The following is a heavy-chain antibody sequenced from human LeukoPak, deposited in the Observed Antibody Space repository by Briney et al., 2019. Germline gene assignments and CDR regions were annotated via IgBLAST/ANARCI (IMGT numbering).Heavy chain of an antibody. J-gene: IGHJ5*02. CDR3: ARNTYCYENNCDLRGHWFDP. CDR2: IYHSGST. Sequence: PSETLSLTCTVSGYSISSGYYWGWIRQPPGKGLEWIGSIYHSGSTYYNPSLKSRVTISVDTSKNQFSLKLSSVTAADTAIYYCARNTYCYENNCDLRGHWFDPWGQGTLVIVAS. D-gene: IGHD3-16*02. V-gene: IGHV4-38-2*02. CDR1: GYSISSGYY.